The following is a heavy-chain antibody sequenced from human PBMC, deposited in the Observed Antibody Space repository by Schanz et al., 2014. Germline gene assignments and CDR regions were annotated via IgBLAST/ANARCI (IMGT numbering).Heavy chain of an antibody. CDR3: ARARYTGYDCSGY. Sequence: QGQLVESGGEVKKPGASVKVSCKASGYIFIGYFIHWVRQAPGQGLEWMGWINPGSGDTKYSPKFQGRVTMTRDPSITTAYMELNRLTYDDTATYFCARARYTGYDCSGYWGQGTLLIVSS. V-gene: IGHV1-2*02. CDR1: GYIFIGYF. J-gene: IGHJ4*02. D-gene: IGHD5-12*01. CDR2: INPGSGDT.